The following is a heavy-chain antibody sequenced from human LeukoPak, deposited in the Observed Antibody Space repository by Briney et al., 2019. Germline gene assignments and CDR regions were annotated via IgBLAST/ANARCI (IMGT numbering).Heavy chain of an antibody. V-gene: IGHV4-59*12. D-gene: IGHD4-23*01. CDR1: GGSISSYY. CDR3: ARADYGGNGDY. J-gene: IGHJ4*02. Sequence: SETLSLTCTVSGGSISSYYWSWIRQPPGKGLEWIGYIYHSGSTYYNPSLKSRVTISVDRSKNQFSLKLSSVTAADTAVYYCARADYGGNGDYWGQGTLVTVSS. CDR2: IYHSGST.